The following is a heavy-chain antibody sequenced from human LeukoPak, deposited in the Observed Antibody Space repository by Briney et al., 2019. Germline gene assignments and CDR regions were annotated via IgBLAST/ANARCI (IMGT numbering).Heavy chain of an antibody. J-gene: IGHJ4*02. D-gene: IGHD2-2*01. CDR1: GFTFSGSA. V-gene: IGHV3-73*01. CDR3: ARGDEDIVVVPADV. Sequence: GSLRLSCAASGFTFSGSAMHWVRQASGKGLEWVGRIRSKANSYATAYAASVKGRFTISRDNSKNTLYLQMNSLRAEDTAVYYCARGDEDIVVVPADVWGQGTLVTVSS. CDR2: IRSKANSYAT.